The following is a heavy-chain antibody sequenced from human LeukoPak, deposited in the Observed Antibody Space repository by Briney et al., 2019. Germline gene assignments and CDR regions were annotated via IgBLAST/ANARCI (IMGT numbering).Heavy chain of an antibody. CDR3: ARDGTVAGTWGDYYGMDV. CDR1: GGTFSSYA. Sequence: ASVKVSCKASGGTFSSYAISWVRQAPGQGLEWMGGIIPIFGIANYAQKFQGRVTITADKSTSTAYMELSSLRSEDTAVYYCARDGTVAGTWGDYYGMDVWGQGTTVTVSS. CDR2: IIPIFGIA. D-gene: IGHD6-19*01. J-gene: IGHJ6*02. V-gene: IGHV1-69*10.